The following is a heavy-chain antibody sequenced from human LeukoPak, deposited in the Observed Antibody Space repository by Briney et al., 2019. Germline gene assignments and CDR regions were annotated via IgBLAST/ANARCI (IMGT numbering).Heavy chain of an antibody. J-gene: IGHJ4*02. CDR2: ISYDGSNK. V-gene: IGHV3-30*03. D-gene: IGHD3-22*01. CDR1: GFTISSYG. Sequence: GGSLRLSCTASGFTISSYGMHWVRQAPGKGLEWVALISYDGSNKYYADSVKGRFTISRDNSKNTLYLQMNSLRAEDTAVYYCARDDYYDSSGNLFDYWGQGTLVTVSS. CDR3: ARDDYYDSSGNLFDY.